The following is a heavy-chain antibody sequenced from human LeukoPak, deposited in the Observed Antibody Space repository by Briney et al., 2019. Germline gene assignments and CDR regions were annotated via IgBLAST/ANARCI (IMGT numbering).Heavy chain of an antibody. V-gene: IGHV3-23*01. J-gene: IGHJ3*02. CDR1: GFTFSSYA. D-gene: IGHD3-22*01. CDR2: ISGSGGST. CDR3: AKLGYDSSGYYPDAFDI. Sequence: GGSLRLSCAASGFTFSSYAMSWVRQAPGKGLEWVSTISGSGGSTYYADSVKGRFTISRDNFKNTLYLQMNSLKAEDTAVYYCAKLGYDSSGYYPDAFDIWGQGTMVTVSS.